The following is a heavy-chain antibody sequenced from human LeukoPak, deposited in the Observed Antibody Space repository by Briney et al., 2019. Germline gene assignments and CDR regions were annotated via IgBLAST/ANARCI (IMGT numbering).Heavy chain of an antibody. CDR3: ARDTYYYDSSGYAFDI. CDR1: GYTFTSYY. V-gene: IGHV1-46*01. J-gene: IGHJ3*02. Sequence: ASVKVSCKASGYTFTSYYMHWVRQAPGQGLEWMGIINPSGGSTSYAQKFQGRVTMTRDTSTSTVYVELSSLRSEDTAVYYCARDTYYYDSSGYAFDIWGQGTMVTVSS. D-gene: IGHD3-22*01. CDR2: INPSGGST.